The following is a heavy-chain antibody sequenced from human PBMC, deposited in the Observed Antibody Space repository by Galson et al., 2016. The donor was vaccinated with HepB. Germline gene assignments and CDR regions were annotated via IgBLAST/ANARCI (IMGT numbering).Heavy chain of an antibody. V-gene: IGHV4-61*02. D-gene: IGHD2/OR15-2a*01. CDR1: GASIRSDSHS. J-gene: IGHJ4*02. Sequence: TLSLTCTVSGASIRSDSHSWNWIRQPAGKGLEWIGRIVSRGTTNLNPALKSRVTILKDTSRNQLSLQLISVTAADTAVYYCARESEGICNSYYCHFDKIDYWGQGILVAVSS. CDR2: IVSRGTT. CDR3: ARESEGICNSYYCHFDKIDY.